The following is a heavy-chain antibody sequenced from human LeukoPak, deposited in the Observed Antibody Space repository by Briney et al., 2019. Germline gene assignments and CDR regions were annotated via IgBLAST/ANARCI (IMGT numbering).Heavy chain of an antibody. V-gene: IGHV3-21*04. CDR3: ERDPSEYEWQRGWYRDF. Sequence: GGSLRLSCAASGFTFSSYSMNWVRQAPGKGLEWVSSISSSSSYIYYGDSVKGRFTISRDNSRSTLALHMSNLRVEDTAVYYCERDPSEYEWQRGWYRDFWGQGSQVTVSS. CDR2: ISSSSSYI. CDR1: GFTFSSYS. J-gene: IGHJ4*02. D-gene: IGHD6-19*01.